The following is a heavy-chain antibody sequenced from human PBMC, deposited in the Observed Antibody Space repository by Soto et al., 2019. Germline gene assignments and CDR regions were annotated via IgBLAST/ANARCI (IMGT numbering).Heavy chain of an antibody. J-gene: IGHJ6*02. CDR3: ARARYYDILTGSYYYYAMDV. CDR2: INWDGYSI. CDR1: GFTFDDHV. Sequence: SGGSLRLSCVASGFTFDDHVMHWVRQVPGKGLEWVGHINWDGYSIGYVDSVKGRFTISRDNAKSSLYLQMNSLRAEDTAVYYCARARYYDILTGSYYYYAMDVWGQGTTVTVSS. D-gene: IGHD3-9*01. V-gene: IGHV3-20*04.